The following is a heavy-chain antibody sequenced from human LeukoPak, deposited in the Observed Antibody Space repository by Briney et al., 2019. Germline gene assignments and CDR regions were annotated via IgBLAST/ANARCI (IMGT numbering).Heavy chain of an antibody. CDR1: GFTVGSNY. CDR3: ARDGRYFDWLYGFDY. D-gene: IGHD3-9*01. V-gene: IGHV3-66*01. Sequence: GGSLRLSCAASGFTVGSNYMSWVRQAPGKGLEWVSVIYSGGSTYYADSVKGRFTISRDNSKNTLYLQMNSLRAEDTAVYYCARDGRYFDWLYGFDYWGQGTLVTVSS. CDR2: IYSGGST. J-gene: IGHJ4*02.